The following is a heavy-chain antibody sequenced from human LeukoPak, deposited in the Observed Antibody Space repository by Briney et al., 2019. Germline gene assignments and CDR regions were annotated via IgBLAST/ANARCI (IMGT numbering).Heavy chain of an antibody. CDR3: ARHRAYSSSSPFDY. CDR1: GGSISSYY. V-gene: IGHV4-4*07. D-gene: IGHD6-6*01. J-gene: IGHJ4*02. Sequence: SETLSLTCTVSGGSISSYYWSWIRQPAGRGLEWIGRIYTSGSTNYNPSLKSRVTMSVDTSKNQFSLRLCSVTAADTAVYYCARHRAYSSSSPFDYWGQGTLVTVSS. CDR2: IYTSGST.